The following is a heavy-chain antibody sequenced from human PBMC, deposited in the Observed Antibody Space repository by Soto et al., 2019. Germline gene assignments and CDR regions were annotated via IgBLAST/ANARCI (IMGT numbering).Heavy chain of an antibody. CDR1: GFTFSRYG. V-gene: IGHV3-33*01. Sequence: QVQLVESGGGVVQPGRSLRLSCAASGFTFSRYGMHWVRQAPGKGLEWVAVIWYDGSTEYYADSVKGRFTISRDNSKTTVYLQMNSLRVEDTALYYCARDVGSQGVWGQGTMVTVSS. D-gene: IGHD2-15*01. CDR2: IWYDGSTE. J-gene: IGHJ3*01. CDR3: ARDVGSQGV.